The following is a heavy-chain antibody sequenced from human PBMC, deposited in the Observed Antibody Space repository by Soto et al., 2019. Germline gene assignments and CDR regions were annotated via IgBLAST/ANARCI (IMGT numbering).Heavy chain of an antibody. CDR2: ISGSGGST. D-gene: IGHD2-15*01. J-gene: IGHJ4*02. V-gene: IGHV3-23*01. Sequence: EVQLLESGGGLVQPGGSLRLSCAASGFTFSSYAMSWVRQAPGKGLEWVSAISGSGGSTYYADSVKGRFTISRDNSKNTLYLQMNSLRAEYTAVYYCAKDGVYCSGGSCYGRGYYFDYWGQGTLVTVSS. CDR1: GFTFSSYA. CDR3: AKDGVYCSGGSCYGRGYYFDY.